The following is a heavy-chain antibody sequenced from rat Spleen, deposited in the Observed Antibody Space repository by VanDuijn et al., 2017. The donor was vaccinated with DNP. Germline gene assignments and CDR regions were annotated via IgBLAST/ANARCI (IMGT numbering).Heavy chain of an antibody. CDR3: AIANGDY. V-gene: IGHV5-46*01. D-gene: IGHD4-1*01. CDR2: ITSSGGST. Sequence: EVHLVESGGDLVQPGRSMKLSCAASGFTFSSFPMAWVRQAATKGLEWVASITSSGGSTNYRDSVKGRFTISRDNAKNTLYLQMNSLRSEDTATYYCAIANGDYWGQGVMVTVSS. CDR1: GFTFSSFP. J-gene: IGHJ2*01.